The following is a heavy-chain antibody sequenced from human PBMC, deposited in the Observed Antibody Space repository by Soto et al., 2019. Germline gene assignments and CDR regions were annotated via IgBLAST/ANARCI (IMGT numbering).Heavy chain of an antibody. D-gene: IGHD2-2*01. CDR1: GGTFSSYA. J-gene: IGHJ6*02. CDR2: IIPIFGTA. CDR3: ALGGAVVVPDNYYYGMDV. V-gene: IGHV1-69*01. Sequence: QVQLVQSGAEVKKPGSSVKVSCKASGGTFSSYAISWVRQAPGQGLEWMGGIIPIFGTANYAQKFQGRVTITADESTSTAYMELSSLRSEDTAVYYCALGGAVVVPDNYYYGMDVWGQGTTVTVSS.